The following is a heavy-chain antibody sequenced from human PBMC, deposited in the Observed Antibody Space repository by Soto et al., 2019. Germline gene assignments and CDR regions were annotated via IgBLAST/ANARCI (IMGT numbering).Heavy chain of an antibody. Sequence: GGSLRLSCAASGFTFSSYSMNWVRQAPGKGLEWVSSISSSSSYIYYADSVKGRFTISRDNAKSSLYLQMNSLRAEDTAVYYCARWGIFWSGSPSRYFDLWGRGTLVTVSS. CDR1: GFTFSSYS. V-gene: IGHV3-21*01. CDR2: ISSSSSYI. J-gene: IGHJ2*01. CDR3: ARWGIFWSGSPSRYFDL. D-gene: IGHD3-3*01.